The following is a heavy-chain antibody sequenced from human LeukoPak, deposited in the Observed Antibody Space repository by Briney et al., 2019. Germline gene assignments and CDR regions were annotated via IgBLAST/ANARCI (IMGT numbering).Heavy chain of an antibody. CDR1: GFTFSNYV. CDR2: ISASSDRT. J-gene: IGHJ4*02. V-gene: IGHV3-23*01. CDR3: ARDKSNKGHDC. Sequence: PGGSLRLSCAASGFTFSNYVMKWVRQAPGKGLEWVSTISASSDRTHYADSVQGRLTISRDNSKNTLFLQMNSLRAEDTAVYYCARDKSNKGHDCWGQGTLVTVSS.